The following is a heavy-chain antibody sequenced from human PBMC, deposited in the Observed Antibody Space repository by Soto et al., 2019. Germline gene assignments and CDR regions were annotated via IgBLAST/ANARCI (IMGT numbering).Heavy chain of an antibody. D-gene: IGHD2-8*01. CDR1: GFTFSNYG. Sequence: GGSLGLGCAASGFTFSNYGMHWARQAPGKGLEWVAVIWYDGTKRYYADSVNGRFTISRDKSKNKLFLEMNNLRADDKAVYYFARDLYYWERNYYGLDVWGQGTMVTVSS. CDR2: IWYDGTKR. CDR3: ARDLYYWERNYYGLDV. V-gene: IGHV3-33*01. J-gene: IGHJ6*02.